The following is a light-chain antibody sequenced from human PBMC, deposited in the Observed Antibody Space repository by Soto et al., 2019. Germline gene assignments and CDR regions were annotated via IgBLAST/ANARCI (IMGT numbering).Light chain of an antibody. CDR2: GAS. CDR3: QQHHNCPPFT. V-gene: IGKV3-15*01. J-gene: IGKJ3*01. CDR1: QSVSSN. Sequence: EIVMTQSPATLSVSPGDRATLSCRASQSVSSNLAWYQQKPGQAPRLLIYGASTRATGIPARFSGSGSGTEFTLTISILQSEDFAIYYCQQHHNCPPFTFGPGTKVDIK.